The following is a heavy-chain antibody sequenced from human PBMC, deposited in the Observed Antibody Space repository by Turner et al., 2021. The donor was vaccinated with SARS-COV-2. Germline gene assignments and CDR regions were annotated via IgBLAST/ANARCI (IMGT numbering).Heavy chain of an antibody. CDR3: ARDRIIWDRGVYYYYGMDV. V-gene: IGHV3-30-3*01. D-gene: IGHD1-26*01. J-gene: IGHJ6*02. CDR2: ISYDGSNK. CDR1: GFTFSNYA. Sequence: QVQLLESGGGVVQPGRSLRLSCAASGFTFSNYAMHWVRQAPGKGLEWVAVISYDGSNKYYADSVKGRFTISRDNSKNTLYLQMNSLRAEDTAVYYCARDRIIWDRGVYYYYGMDVWGQGTTVTVSS.